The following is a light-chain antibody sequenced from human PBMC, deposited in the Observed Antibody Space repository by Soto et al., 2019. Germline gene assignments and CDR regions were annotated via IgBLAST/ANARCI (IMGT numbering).Light chain of an antibody. CDR2: AES. J-gene: IGKJ1*01. V-gene: IGKV1-39*01. CDR1: QFISNH. Sequence: DIQMTQSPSSLSASVGDRVTITCRASQFISNHLNWYQQRPGKAPTLLIFAESNLQSGVPPRFSGSGSGTDFTLTISSLQPEDFATYFCQQSSTTPWTFGQGTKVETK. CDR3: QQSSTTPWT.